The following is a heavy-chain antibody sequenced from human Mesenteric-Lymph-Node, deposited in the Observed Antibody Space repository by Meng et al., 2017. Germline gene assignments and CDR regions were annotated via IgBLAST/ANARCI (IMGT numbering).Heavy chain of an antibody. D-gene: IGHD1-26*01. CDR3: VRDPRVGSSTSYYGMDV. CDR2: IYTSWRT. Sequence: GSLRLSCTVSGGSINNYYWTWIPQPAGKGLEWIGRIYTSWRTKYNPSLKSRVTMSVDTSKNQFPLKLSSVTAADTAVYYCVRDPRVGSSTSYYGMDVWGRGTTVTVSS. J-gene: IGHJ6*02. V-gene: IGHV4-4*07. CDR1: GGSINNYY.